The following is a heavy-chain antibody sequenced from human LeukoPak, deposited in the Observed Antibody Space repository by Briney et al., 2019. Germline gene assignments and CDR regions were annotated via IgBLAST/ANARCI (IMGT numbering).Heavy chain of an antibody. D-gene: IGHD1-26*01. Sequence: PSETLSLTCTVSGGSISSYYWSWIRQPPGKGLEWIGYIYHSGSTNYNPSLKSRVTISVDTSKNQFSLKLSSVTAADTAVYYCARGEGIVGATFHYWGQGTLVTVSS. CDR1: GGSISSYY. J-gene: IGHJ4*02. CDR3: ARGEGIVGATFHY. CDR2: IYHSGST. V-gene: IGHV4-59*01.